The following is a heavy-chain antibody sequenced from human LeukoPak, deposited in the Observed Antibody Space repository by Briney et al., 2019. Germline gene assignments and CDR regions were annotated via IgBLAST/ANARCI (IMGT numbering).Heavy chain of an antibody. D-gene: IGHD6-19*01. CDR3: ARSHIAVAGTEDPFDY. V-gene: IGHV6-1*01. Sequence: HSQTLSLTCAISGDSVSSNSAAWNWIRQSPSRGLEWLGRTYYRSKWYNDYAVSVKSRITINPDTSKNQLSLQLNSVTPEDTAVYYCARSHIAVAGTEDPFDYWGQGTLVTVSS. J-gene: IGHJ4*02. CDR1: GDSVSSNSAA. CDR2: TYYRSKWYN.